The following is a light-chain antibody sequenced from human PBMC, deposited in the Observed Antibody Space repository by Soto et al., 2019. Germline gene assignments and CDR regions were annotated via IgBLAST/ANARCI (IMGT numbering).Light chain of an antibody. CDR2: DAS. Sequence: EIVLTQSPATLSLSPGERATLSCRASQSVSSYLAWYKQKPRQAPRLLLYDASNRATGIPARFSGSGSGTDFTLTIISLEPEDFAVYYCQQRSNWPPTFGQGTKLEIK. CDR1: QSVSSY. CDR3: QQRSNWPPT. V-gene: IGKV3-11*01. J-gene: IGKJ2*01.